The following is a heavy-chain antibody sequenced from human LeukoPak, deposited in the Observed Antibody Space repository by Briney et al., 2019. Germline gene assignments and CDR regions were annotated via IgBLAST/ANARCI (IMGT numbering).Heavy chain of an antibody. CDR1: GFTFSNYW. CDR2: INTDGSST. D-gene: IGHD6-13*01. Sequence: GGSLRLSCVASGFTFSNYWMYWVRQAPGKGLVWVSRINTDGSSTNYADSVKGRFTISRDNAKNTLYLQMNSLRAEDTAVYYCVAAGTFDYWGQGTLVTVSS. V-gene: IGHV3-74*01. CDR3: VAAGTFDY. J-gene: IGHJ4*02.